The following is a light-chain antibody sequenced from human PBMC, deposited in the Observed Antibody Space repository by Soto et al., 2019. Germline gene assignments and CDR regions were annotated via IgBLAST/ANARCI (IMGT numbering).Light chain of an antibody. CDR1: SSDIGAGYD. CDR3: QSYDSSLRHYV. Sequence: QPVLTQPPSVSGAPGQRVTISCTGSSSDIGAGYDVHWYQQLPGKAPTLLIYGNTKRPSGVPDRFSGSRSGTSASLAITGLQAEDEADYYCQSYDSSLRHYVFGPGTKLTVL. V-gene: IGLV1-40*01. J-gene: IGLJ1*01. CDR2: GNT.